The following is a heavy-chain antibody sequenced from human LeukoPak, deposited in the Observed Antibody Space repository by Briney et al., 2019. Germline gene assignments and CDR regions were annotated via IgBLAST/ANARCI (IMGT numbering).Heavy chain of an antibody. CDR1: GFTFSSYA. J-gene: IGHJ5*02. D-gene: IGHD2-2*01. CDR2: ISYDGSNK. Sequence: PGGSLRLSCAASGFTFSSYAMHWVRQAPGKGLEWVAVISYDGSNKYYADSVKGRFTISRDNSKNTLYLQMNSLRAEDTAVYYRARAVVPAAIRTSGGNWFDPWGQGTLVTVSS. CDR3: ARAVVPAAIRTSGGNWFDP. V-gene: IGHV3-30*04.